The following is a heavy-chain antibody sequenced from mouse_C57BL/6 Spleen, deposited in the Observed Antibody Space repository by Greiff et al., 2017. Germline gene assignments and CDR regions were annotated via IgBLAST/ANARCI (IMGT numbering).Heavy chain of an antibody. V-gene: IGHV1-75*01. Sequence: VQLQQSGPELVKPGASVKISCKASGYTFTDYYINWVKQRPGQGLEWIGWIFPGSGSTYYNEKFKGKATLTVDKSSSTAYMLLSSLTSEDSAVYFCARYYYGSSLGWYFDVWGTGTTVTVSS. J-gene: IGHJ1*03. CDR2: IFPGSGST. D-gene: IGHD1-1*01. CDR1: GYTFTDYY. CDR3: ARYYYGSSLGWYFDV.